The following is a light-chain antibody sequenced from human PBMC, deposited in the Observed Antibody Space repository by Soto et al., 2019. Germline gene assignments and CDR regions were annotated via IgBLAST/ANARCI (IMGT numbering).Light chain of an antibody. CDR2: GAS. V-gene: IGKV3-15*01. Sequence: IVMKKSPATLSVSQGERATLSCRASQSVSSSLAWYQQKPGQAPRLLIYGASIRATGVPATFSGSGSGTEFALTISRLEPEDFAFYYCHQYGISRPFGQGTKVDIK. CDR1: QSVSSS. CDR3: HQYGISRP. J-gene: IGKJ1*01.